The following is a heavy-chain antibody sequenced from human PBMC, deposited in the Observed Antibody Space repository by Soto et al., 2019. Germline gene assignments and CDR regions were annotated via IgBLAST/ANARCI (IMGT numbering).Heavy chain of an antibody. Sequence: EEQLVESGGGLVKRGGSLRLSCAASGFMFSSYRMNWVRQAPGKGLEWVSSINSGGTYRYYADSVQGRFTISRNNAMNSLYLEMNSLGVEDTAVYYCSRDLTTYGSPHFDYWGQGTLVTVGS. D-gene: IGHD3-10*01. V-gene: IGHV3-21*06. J-gene: IGHJ4*02. CDR3: SRDLTTYGSPHFDY. CDR1: GFMFSSYR. CDR2: INSGGTYR.